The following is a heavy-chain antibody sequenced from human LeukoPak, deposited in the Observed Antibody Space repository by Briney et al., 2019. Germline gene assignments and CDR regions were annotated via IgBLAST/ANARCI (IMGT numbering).Heavy chain of an antibody. V-gene: IGHV3-23*01. CDR3: AKFPSQQLVYFDY. Sequence: GGSLRLSCAASGFTFSSYAMSWVRQAPGKGLEWVSAISGSGGSTYYADSVKGRFTISRDNSKNTPYLQMNSLRAEDTAVYYCAKFPSQQLVYFDYWGQGTLVTVSS. CDR2: ISGSGGST. CDR1: GFTFSSYA. D-gene: IGHD6-13*01. J-gene: IGHJ4*02.